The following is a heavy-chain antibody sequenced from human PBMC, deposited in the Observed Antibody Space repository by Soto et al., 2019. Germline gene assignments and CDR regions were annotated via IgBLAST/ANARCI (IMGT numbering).Heavy chain of an antibody. CDR2: ISYDGSDK. D-gene: IGHD2-2*02. CDR3: AKSPSFYCSSPNCYKFYFDF. V-gene: IGHV3-30*18. Sequence: GGSLRLSCAASGFTFNTYGMHWVRQAPGKGLEWVAVISYDGSDKYYADSVKGRFIISRDNSKNTLYLQMNSLRAEDTAIYYCAKSPSFYCSSPNCYKFYFDFWGQGALVTVSS. CDR1: GFTFNTYG. J-gene: IGHJ4*02.